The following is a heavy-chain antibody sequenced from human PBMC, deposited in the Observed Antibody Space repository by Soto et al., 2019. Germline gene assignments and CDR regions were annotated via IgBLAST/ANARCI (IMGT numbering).Heavy chain of an antibody. CDR2: VIGTGIDT. D-gene: IGHD2-15*01. CDR3: AKATRGQCICAPCSGFDC. CDR1: GFTFTNYA. Sequence: EVQLLESGGGLVQPGGSLRLSCAASGFTFTNYAMNWVRHSPGKGLEGVASVIGTGIDTYHAASVKGRFTISRDNSRKPMYLEMKRLRAEETAMYPWAKATRGQCICAPCSGFDCWGQGILVTVS. V-gene: IGHV3-23*01. J-gene: IGHJ4*02.